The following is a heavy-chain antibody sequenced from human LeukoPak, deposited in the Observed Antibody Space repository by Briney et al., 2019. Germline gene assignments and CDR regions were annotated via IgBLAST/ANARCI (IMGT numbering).Heavy chain of an antibody. V-gene: IGHV4-39*07. CDR1: GGSISSSSYY. CDR3: ARSSIAARGWFDP. D-gene: IGHD6-6*01. CDR2: IYYSGST. Sequence: PSETLSLTCTVSGGSISSSSYYWGWIRQPPGKGLEWIGSIYYSGSTYYNPSLKSRVTISVDTSKNQFSLKLSSVTAADTAVYYCARSSIAARGWFDPWGQGTLVTVSS. J-gene: IGHJ5*02.